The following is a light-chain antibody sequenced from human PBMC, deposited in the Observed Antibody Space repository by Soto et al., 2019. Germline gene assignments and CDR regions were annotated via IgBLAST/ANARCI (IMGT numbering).Light chain of an antibody. CDR1: QGISSY. V-gene: IGKV1-9*01. J-gene: IGKJ5*01. CDR2: AAS. Sequence: IQLTQSPSSLAASVGDRVTITCRASQGISSYLAWYQQKPGKAPKLLIYAASTLQSGVPSRFSGSGSGTDFTLTISCLQSEDFATYYCQQYYSYPITFGQGTRLEIK. CDR3: QQYYSYPIT.